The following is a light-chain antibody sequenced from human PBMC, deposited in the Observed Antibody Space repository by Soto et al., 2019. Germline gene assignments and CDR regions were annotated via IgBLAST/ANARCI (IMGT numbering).Light chain of an antibody. J-gene: IGKJ3*01. CDR1: QSISSY. CDR2: AAS. V-gene: IGKV1-39*01. Sequence: DIQMTQSPSSLSASVGDRVTITCRASQSISSYLNWYQQKPGKAPKLLIYAASSLQSGVPSRFSGSGSGTDFTLTISSLQPEDFATYXXQQSYSTLITFGPGTKVDIK. CDR3: QQSYSTLIT.